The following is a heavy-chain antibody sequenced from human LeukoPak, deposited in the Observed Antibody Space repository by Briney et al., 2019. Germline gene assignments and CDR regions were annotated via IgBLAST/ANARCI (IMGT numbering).Heavy chain of an antibody. CDR1: GITFSSYS. CDR2: ISSSSSYI. CDR3: ARPSSVVVVAADLDY. V-gene: IGHV3-21*01. J-gene: IGHJ4*02. Sequence: GGSLRLSCAASGITFSSYSMNWVRQAPGKGLEWVSSISSSSSYIYYADSVKGRFTISRDNAKNSLYLQMNSLRAEDTAVYYCARPSSVVVVAADLDYWGQGTLVTVSS. D-gene: IGHD2-15*01.